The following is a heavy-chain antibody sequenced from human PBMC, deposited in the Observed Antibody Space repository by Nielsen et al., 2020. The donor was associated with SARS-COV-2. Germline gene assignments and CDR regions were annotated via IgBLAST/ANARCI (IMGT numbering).Heavy chain of an antibody. CDR2: VHSSGGT. J-gene: IGHJ4*02. V-gene: IGHV4-39*01. D-gene: IGHD2-15*01. CDR3: ARQTRYCSGGTCLRVFDS. CDR1: GDSTNSSSYY. Sequence: SETLSLTCAVTGDSTNSSSYYWGWIRQSPEQGLEWIGSVHSSGGTYDSPSLKSRVTISVDTSKNQFSLKLSSVTATDTAVYYCARQTRYCSGGTCLRVFDSWGQGTLVTVSS.